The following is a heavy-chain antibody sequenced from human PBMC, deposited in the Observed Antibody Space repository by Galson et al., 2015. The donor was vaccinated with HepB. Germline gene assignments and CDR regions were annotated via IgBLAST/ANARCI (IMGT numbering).Heavy chain of an antibody. V-gene: IGHV3-7*01. D-gene: IGHD3-22*01. J-gene: IGHJ1*01. CDR3: ARAVTMMD. Sequence: SLRLSCAASNFIFNRYWMTWVRQAPGRGLEWVANINQDGSAKYHVDSVRGRFTISRDNTKNSLYLQMDTLRVEDTAVYYCARAVTMMDWGQGTLVTVSS. CDR1: NFIFNRYW. CDR2: INQDGSAK.